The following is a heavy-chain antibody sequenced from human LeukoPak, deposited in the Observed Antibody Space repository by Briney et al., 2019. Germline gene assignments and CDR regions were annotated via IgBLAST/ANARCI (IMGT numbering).Heavy chain of an antibody. D-gene: IGHD3-22*01. V-gene: IGHV3-7*04. J-gene: IGHJ1*01. CDR1: GFTLSSYW. CDR3: ARDYYDSSGYYPAEYFQH. Sequence: GGSLRLSCAASGFTLSSYWMSWVRQAPGKGLEWVANIKQDGSGKYYVDSVKGRFTISRDNAKNSLYLQMNSLRAEDTAVYYCARDYYDSSGYYPAEYFQHWGQGTLVTVSS. CDR2: IKQDGSGK.